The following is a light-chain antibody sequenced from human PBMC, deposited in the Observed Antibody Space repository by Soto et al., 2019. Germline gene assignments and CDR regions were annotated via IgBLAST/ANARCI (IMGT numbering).Light chain of an antibody. Sequence: QSVLTQPASVSGSPGQSITISCTGTSSDVGGYNYVSWYQQHPGKAPKLMIYDVSNRPSGVSNRFSGSKSGNTASLTIPGLQAEDEADDYCSSYTSSSTLVVFGGGTKLTVL. J-gene: IGLJ2*01. CDR3: SSYTSSSTLVV. CDR1: SSDVGGYNY. V-gene: IGLV2-14*01. CDR2: DVS.